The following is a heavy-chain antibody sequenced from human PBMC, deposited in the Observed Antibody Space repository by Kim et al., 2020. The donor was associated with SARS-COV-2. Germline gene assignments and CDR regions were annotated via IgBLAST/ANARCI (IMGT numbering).Heavy chain of an antibody. V-gene: IGHV4-31*02. J-gene: IGHJ4*02. CDR2: ST. D-gene: IGHD3-10*01. Sequence: STYYNPSLKSRVTISVDTSKNQFSLKLSSVTAAGTAVYYCARGGGESYDYWGQGTLVTVSS. CDR3: ARGGGESYDY.